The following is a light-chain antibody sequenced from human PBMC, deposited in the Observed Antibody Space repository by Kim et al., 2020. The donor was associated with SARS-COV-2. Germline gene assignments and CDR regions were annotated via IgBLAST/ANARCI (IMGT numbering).Light chain of an antibody. CDR3: SSYTSSSTLVV. J-gene: IGLJ2*01. V-gene: IGLV2-14*03. CDR2: DVN. CDR1: SSDVVVYNY. Sequence: SITISCTGTSSDVVVYNYVSWYQQHPGKAPKLVIYDVNNRPSGVSNRFSGSKSGNTASLTISGLQAEDEADYYCSSYTSSSTLVVFGGGTQLTVL.